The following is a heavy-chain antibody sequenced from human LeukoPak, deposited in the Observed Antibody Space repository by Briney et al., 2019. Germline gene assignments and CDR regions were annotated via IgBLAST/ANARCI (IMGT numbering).Heavy chain of an antibody. CDR3: ARRRPASGTYLGYIDC. Sequence: GESLKISCEGSGFNFSNFWIFWVRQMPGKGLEWMGIIYPGDSNTRYSPSFQGQVTISADKSLSTAYLQWSSLKASDTAIYYCARRRPASGTYLGYIDCWGQGTLVTVSS. CDR1: GFNFSNFW. V-gene: IGHV5-51*01. J-gene: IGHJ4*02. D-gene: IGHD1-26*01. CDR2: IYPGDSNT.